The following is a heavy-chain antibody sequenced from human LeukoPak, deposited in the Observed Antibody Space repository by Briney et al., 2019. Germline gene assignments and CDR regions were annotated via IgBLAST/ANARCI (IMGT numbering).Heavy chain of an antibody. J-gene: IGHJ5*02. CDR2: ISYDGSNK. D-gene: IGHD2-2*01. Sequence: QPGRSLTLSCAASGFTFSSYAMHWVRQAPGKGLEWVAVISYDGSNKYYADSVKGRFTISRDNSKNTLYLQMNSLRAEDTAVYYCARGFCSSTSCPAYPWGQGTLVTVSS. CDR1: GFTFSSYA. CDR3: ARGFCSSTSCPAYP. V-gene: IGHV3-30*04.